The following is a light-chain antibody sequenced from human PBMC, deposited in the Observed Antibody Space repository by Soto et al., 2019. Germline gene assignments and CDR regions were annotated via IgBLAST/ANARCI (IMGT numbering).Light chain of an antibody. CDR2: EDN. V-gene: IGLV6-57*02. Sequence: NFMLTQPHSVSESPGKTVTISCTGSSGSIASNFVQWYQQRPGSAPTTVIYEDNLRPSGVPDRFSGSIDSSSNSASLTISGLKTEDEADYYCQSYDNSNHGVFGGGTKVTVL. J-gene: IGLJ3*02. CDR1: SGSIASNF. CDR3: QSYDNSNHGV.